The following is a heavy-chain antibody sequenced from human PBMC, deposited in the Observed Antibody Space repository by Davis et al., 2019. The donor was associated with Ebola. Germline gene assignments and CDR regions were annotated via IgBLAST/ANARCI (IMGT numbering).Heavy chain of an antibody. Sequence: ASVKVSCKASGYTFTNYGITWVRQAPGQGLEWMGWINPHNGNTNYAQNVQGRATITRDTSASTAYMELRSLRSEDTAVYYCARDIAAAGTTDYWGQGTLVTVSS. CDR1: GYTFTNYG. CDR3: ARDIAAAGTTDY. CDR2: INPHNGNT. D-gene: IGHD6-13*01. J-gene: IGHJ4*02. V-gene: IGHV1-18*04.